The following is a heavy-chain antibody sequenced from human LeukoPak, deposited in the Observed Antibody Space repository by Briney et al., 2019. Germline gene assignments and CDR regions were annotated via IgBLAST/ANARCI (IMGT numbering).Heavy chain of an antibody. CDR3: ARAAHGDYAYDS. V-gene: IGHV3-7*01. J-gene: IGHJ4*02. CDR2: IKQDGSEN. D-gene: IGHD4-17*01. CDR1: GFTFSSYW. Sequence: GGSLRLSCAASGFTFSSYWMTWVRQAPGKGLEWVANIKQDGSENYNVDSVKGRSTISRDNSKSSLYLQMNSLRAEDTAVYYCARAAHGDYAYDSWGQGTLVTVSS.